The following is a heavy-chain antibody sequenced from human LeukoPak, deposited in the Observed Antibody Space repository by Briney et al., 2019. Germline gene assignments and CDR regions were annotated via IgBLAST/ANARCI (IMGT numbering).Heavy chain of an antibody. Sequence: SGGSLRLSCAASGFTFSSYDMSWVRQAPGKGLEWVSSISGGGFNTYSADSVKGRFPISRDNSKNTLYLQMNSPRAEDTALYYCAKATSSTWYNYDYGGQGTLVPVSS. D-gene: IGHD6-13*01. CDR1: GFTFSSYD. CDR2: ISGGGFNT. CDR3: AKATSSTWYNYDY. J-gene: IGHJ4*02. V-gene: IGHV3-23*01.